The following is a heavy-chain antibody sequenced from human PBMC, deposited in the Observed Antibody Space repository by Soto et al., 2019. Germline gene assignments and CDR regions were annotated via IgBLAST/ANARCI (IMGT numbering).Heavy chain of an antibody. V-gene: IGHV1-46*01. D-gene: IGHD6-13*01. Sequence: GASVKVSCKASGYTFTSYYMHWVRQAPGRGLEWMGIINPSGGSTSYAQKFQGRVTMTRDTSTDTAYMELSSLRSEDTAVYYCATTPLSAGGAATYHYDGMDVWAQGTTVTVSS. J-gene: IGHJ6*02. CDR1: GYTFTSYY. CDR3: ATTPLSAGGAATYHYDGMDV. CDR2: INPSGGST.